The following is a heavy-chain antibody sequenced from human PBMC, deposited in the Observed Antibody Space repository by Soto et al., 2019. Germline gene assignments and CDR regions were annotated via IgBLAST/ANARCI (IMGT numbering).Heavy chain of an antibody. Sequence: SETLSLTCTVSGASISTYYWSWIRQSAGKGLEWLGRLYTSGSTNYNPSLSSRVSMSVDRSKNQFSLHLTSVTAADTAVYYCARDSTRKGSSGWSAIDSWGQGTLVTVSS. CDR1: GASISTYY. V-gene: IGHV4-4*07. CDR2: LYTSGST. J-gene: IGHJ4*02. D-gene: IGHD6-19*01. CDR3: ARDSTRKGSSGWSAIDS.